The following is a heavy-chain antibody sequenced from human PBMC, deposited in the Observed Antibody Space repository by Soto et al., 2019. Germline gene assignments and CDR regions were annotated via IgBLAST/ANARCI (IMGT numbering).Heavy chain of an antibody. J-gene: IGHJ4*02. V-gene: IGHV3-30-3*01. CDR3: ARDHLGHSSSSPLDY. CDR2: ISYDGSNK. Sequence: PGGSLRLSCAASGFTFSSYAMHWVRQAPGKGLEWVAVISYDGSNKYYADSVKGRFTISRDNSKNTLYLQMNSLRAEDTAVYYCARDHLGHSSSSPLDYWGQGTLVTVS. D-gene: IGHD6-6*01. CDR1: GFTFSSYA.